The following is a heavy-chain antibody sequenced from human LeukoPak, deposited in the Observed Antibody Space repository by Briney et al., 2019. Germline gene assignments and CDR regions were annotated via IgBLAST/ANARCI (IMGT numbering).Heavy chain of an antibody. Sequence: GGSLRLSCAASGFTVSSNYMSWVRQAPGKGLEWVSLLYSGGTTYYADSVKGRFTISRDNSKNTLYLQMNSLRAEDTAVYYCARFTTVTTSWNFDLWGRGTLVTVSS. CDR3: ARFTTVTTSWNFDL. D-gene: IGHD4-17*01. CDR1: GFTVSSNY. CDR2: LYSGGTT. J-gene: IGHJ2*01. V-gene: IGHV3-53*01.